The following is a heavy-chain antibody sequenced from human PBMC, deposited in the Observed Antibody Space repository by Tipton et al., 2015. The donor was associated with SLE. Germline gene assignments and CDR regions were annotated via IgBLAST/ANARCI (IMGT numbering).Heavy chain of an antibody. D-gene: IGHD5-24*01. CDR3: ARSLATTVPRFDY. J-gene: IGHJ4*02. CDR1: GFTFSNYA. CDR2: IYSDGGSR. Sequence: SLRLSCVGSGFTFSNYAVTWVRQAPGKGMEWVSSIYSDGGSRYYAESVKGRFSISRDDSTNTLYLQMNSLRAEDSAVYFCARSLATTVPRFDYWGQGTLVTVSS. V-gene: IGHV3-23*03.